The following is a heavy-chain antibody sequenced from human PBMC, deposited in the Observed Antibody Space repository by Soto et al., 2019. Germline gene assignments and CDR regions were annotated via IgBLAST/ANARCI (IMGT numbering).Heavy chain of an antibody. V-gene: IGHV3-7*03. Sequence: GGSLRLSCAASGFTFSDYWMSWVRQAPGKGLEWVANIKQDGSEKDYVDSLKGRITISRDNGKNSLSLQMNSLRAEDTAVYYCARYTLTCFDYWGQGTLVTVSS. CDR1: GFTFSDYW. CDR2: IKQDGSEK. CDR3: ARYTLTCFDY. D-gene: IGHD3-16*01. J-gene: IGHJ4*02.